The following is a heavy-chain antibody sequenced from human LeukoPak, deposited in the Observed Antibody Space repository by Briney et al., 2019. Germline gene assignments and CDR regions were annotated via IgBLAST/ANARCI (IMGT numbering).Heavy chain of an antibody. CDR2: FDPEDGET. CDR3: ATDVIAAADSGDY. Sequence: ASVKVSCKVSGYTLTELSMHWVRRAPGKGLEWMGGFDPEDGETIYAQKFQGRVTMTEDTSTDTAYMELSSLRSEDTAVYYCATDVIAAADSGDYWGQGTLVTVSS. CDR1: GYTLTELS. J-gene: IGHJ4*02. D-gene: IGHD6-13*01. V-gene: IGHV1-24*01.